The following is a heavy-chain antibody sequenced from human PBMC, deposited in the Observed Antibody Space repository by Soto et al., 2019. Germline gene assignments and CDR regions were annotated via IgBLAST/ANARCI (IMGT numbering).Heavy chain of an antibody. J-gene: IGHJ4*02. Sequence: QVQLVQSGAEVKKPGSSVKVSCKASGGTFSSYTISWVRQAPGQGIEWMGRIIPILGIANYAQKFQGRVTITADKSTSTAYMELSSVRSEDTAVYYCASEDYYDSSWDYWGQGTLVTVSS. D-gene: IGHD3-22*01. CDR1: GGTFSSYT. CDR2: IIPILGIA. V-gene: IGHV1-69*02. CDR3: ASEDYYDSSWDY.